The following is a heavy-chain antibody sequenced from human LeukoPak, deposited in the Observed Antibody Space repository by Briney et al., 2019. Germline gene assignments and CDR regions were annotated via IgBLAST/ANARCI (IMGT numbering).Heavy chain of an antibody. CDR2: ISGRGGST. CDR1: GFTFSSYS. CDR3: AKGRRLYGDYDY. J-gene: IGHJ4*02. D-gene: IGHD4-17*01. V-gene: IGHV3-23*01. Sequence: PGGSLRLSCAASGFTFSSYSMSWVRHAPGKGLEWVSTISGRGGSTYYADSVKGRLPISRDNSKNTIYLQMDSLRAEDTAVYYCAKGRRLYGDYDYWGQGTLVTVSS.